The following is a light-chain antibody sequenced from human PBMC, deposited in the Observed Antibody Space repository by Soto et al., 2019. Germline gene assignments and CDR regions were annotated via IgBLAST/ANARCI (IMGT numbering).Light chain of an antibody. V-gene: IGKV3-20*01. J-gene: IGKJ1*01. CDR2: GAS. CDR3: QQYGSSGT. CDR1: QSVSNNY. Sequence: EIFFDQYPGSLSPARGERATLSCRASQSVSNNYLAWYQQKPGQAPRLLIYGASNRATGIPDRFSGSGSGTDFTLTISRLEPEDFAVYYCQQYGSSGTFGQGTKVDIK.